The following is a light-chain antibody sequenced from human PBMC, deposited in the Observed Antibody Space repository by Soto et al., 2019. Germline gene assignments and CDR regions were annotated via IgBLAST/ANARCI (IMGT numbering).Light chain of an antibody. V-gene: IGKV3-20*01. CDR3: QRFGTSPPWT. Sequence: EVVMRQSPATLSVSPGEGATLSCRASQGIGDTLAWYLHKPGQAPRLLIYGASSRATGIPDRFSGSGSGTDFTLTITRLEPEDFAVYYCQRFGTSPPWTFGQGTKGDIK. J-gene: IGKJ1*01. CDR2: GAS. CDR1: QGIGDT.